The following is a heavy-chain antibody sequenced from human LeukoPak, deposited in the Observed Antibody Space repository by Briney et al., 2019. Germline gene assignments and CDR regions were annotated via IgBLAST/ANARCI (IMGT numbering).Heavy chain of an antibody. CDR2: INPNSGGT. Sequence: GASVKVSCKASGYTFTDYFMHWVRQAPGKGLEWMGWINPNSGGTNYAQRFQGRVTMTRDTSISTVYMELSRLTSDDTAVYYCARGDGSGRYCIEYWGQGTLAAVAS. D-gene: IGHD3-10*01. CDR3: ARGDGSGRYCIEY. J-gene: IGHJ4*02. CDR1: GYTFTDYF. V-gene: IGHV1-2*02.